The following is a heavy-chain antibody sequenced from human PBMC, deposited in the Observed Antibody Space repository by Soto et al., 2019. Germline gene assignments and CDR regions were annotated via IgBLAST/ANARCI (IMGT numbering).Heavy chain of an antibody. D-gene: IGHD3-10*01. J-gene: IGHJ5*02. CDR3: AVLPNPKVTMVRGGRRVP. Sequence: QLQLQESGPGLVKPSETLSLTCTVSGGSISSSSYYWGWIRQPPGKGLEWIGSIYYSGSTYYNPSLKSRVTISVDTSKNQFSLKLSSVTAADTAVYYCAVLPNPKVTMVRGGRRVPWGQGTLVTVSS. V-gene: IGHV4-39*01. CDR2: IYYSGST. CDR1: GGSISSSSYY.